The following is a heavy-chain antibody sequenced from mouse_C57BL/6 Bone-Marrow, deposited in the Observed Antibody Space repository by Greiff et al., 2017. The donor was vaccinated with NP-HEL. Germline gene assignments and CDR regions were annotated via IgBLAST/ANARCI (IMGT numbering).Heavy chain of an antibody. J-gene: IGHJ3*01. CDR2: INPSSGYT. D-gene: IGHD4-1*02. Sequence: QVQLQQSGAELARPGASVKMSCKASGYTFTSYTMHWVKQRPGQGLEWIGYINPSSGYTKYNQKFKDKATLTADKSSSTAYMQLRSLTSEDSAVYYCARKSNWAWFAYWGQGTLVTVSA. CDR3: ARKSNWAWFAY. V-gene: IGHV1-4*01. CDR1: GYTFTSYT.